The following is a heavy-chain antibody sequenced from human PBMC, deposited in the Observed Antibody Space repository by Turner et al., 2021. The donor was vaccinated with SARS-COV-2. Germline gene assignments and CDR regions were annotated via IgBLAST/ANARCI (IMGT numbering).Heavy chain of an antibody. CDR3: TTGKTYYYDSSGYYYSVDY. V-gene: IGHV3-15*01. J-gene: IGHJ4*02. D-gene: IGHD3-22*01. CDR2: IKSKTDGGTT. Sequence: EGQLVESGCGLVTPGASLIRSCAASGFSFRKAWMSRVRRAPGKGRQWCGRIKSKTDGGTTYSAATVKGRFTISRDDSKNTLFLKMNSLKTEDTAVYYGTTGKTYYYDSSGYYYSVDYWGQGTLVTVSS. CDR1: GFSFRKAW.